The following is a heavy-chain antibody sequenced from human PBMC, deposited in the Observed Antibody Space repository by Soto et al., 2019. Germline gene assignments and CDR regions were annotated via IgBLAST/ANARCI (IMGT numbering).Heavy chain of an antibody. D-gene: IGHD3-16*01. V-gene: IGHV3-66*01. CDR3: ASEAYGWLRGGRFFDY. Sequence: EVQLVESGGGLVQPGGSLRLSCAVSGLTVSGNYMSWVRQAPGKGLDWVSVIYSDGSTYYADSVKGRFTISRDNSKNTLYLQMNSLRAEDTAVYYCASEAYGWLRGGRFFDYWGQGTLVTVSS. CDR1: GLTVSGNY. J-gene: IGHJ4*02. CDR2: IYSDGST.